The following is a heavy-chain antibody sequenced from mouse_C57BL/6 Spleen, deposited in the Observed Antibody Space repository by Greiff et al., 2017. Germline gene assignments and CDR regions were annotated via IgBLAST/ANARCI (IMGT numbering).Heavy chain of an antibody. CDR2: IYPRSGNT. J-gene: IGHJ3*01. CDR3: AMGDSLAWFAY. V-gene: IGHV1-81*01. Sequence: VQGVESGAELARPGASVKLSCKASGYTFTSYGISWVKQRTGQGLEWIGEIYPRSGNTYYNEKFKGKATLTADKSSSTAYMELRSLTSEDSAVYFCAMGDSLAWFAYWGQGTLVTVSA. CDR1: GYTFTSYG. D-gene: IGHD2-3*01.